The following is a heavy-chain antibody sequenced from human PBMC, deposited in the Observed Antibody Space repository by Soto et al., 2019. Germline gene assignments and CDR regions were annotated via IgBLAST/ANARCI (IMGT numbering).Heavy chain of an antibody. CDR2: IFSNDEK. CDR1: GVSLSNARMG. V-gene: IGHV2-26*01. J-gene: IGHJ4*02. Sequence: QVTLKESGPVLVKPTETLTLTCTGSGVSLSNARMGVSWIRQPPGKALEWLAHIFSNDEKSYGTSLKSRLTISKDTSNRQVVLTITNMDPVDTATYYCVYGGNFLSFYYWGQGTLVTVSS. D-gene: IGHD2-21*02. CDR3: VYGGNFLSFYY.